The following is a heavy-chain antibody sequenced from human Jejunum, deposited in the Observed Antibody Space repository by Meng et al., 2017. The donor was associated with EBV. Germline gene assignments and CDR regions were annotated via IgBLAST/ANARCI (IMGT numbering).Heavy chain of an antibody. V-gene: IGHV3-74*01. Sequence: PVRAGVGLVQPGGSLTLSCIASGFIFSSSWMHWVRLAPGKGMVWVSHMKHEGSFTNYTDSVKGRFTISRDDANNTLYLQMNSLRAEDTAVYYCARDLGSGNYYGYWGQGPLVTVSS. J-gene: IGHJ4*02. CDR2: MKHEGSFT. CDR1: GFIFSSSW. CDR3: ARDLGSGNYYGY. D-gene: IGHD3-10*01.